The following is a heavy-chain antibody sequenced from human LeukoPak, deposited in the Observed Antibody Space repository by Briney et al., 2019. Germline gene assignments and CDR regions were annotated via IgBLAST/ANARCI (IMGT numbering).Heavy chain of an antibody. CDR2: IYYSGST. V-gene: IGHV4-39*01. CDR1: GSSISSSSYY. J-gene: IGHJ4*02. Sequence: SETLSLTCTVSGSSISSSSYYWGWIRQPPGKGLEWIGSIYYSGSTYYNPSLKSRVTISVDTSKNQFSLKLSSVTAADTAVYYCARLGVTFDYWGQGTLVTVSS. D-gene: IGHD2-21*02. CDR3: ARLGVTFDY.